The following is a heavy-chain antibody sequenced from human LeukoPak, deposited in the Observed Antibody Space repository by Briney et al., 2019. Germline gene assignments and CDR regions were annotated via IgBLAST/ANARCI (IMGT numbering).Heavy chain of an antibody. J-gene: IGHJ5*02. CDR1: GFTFSSYW. V-gene: IGHV3-7*01. CDR2: VKQDGSEK. CDR3: ARDRHTKGYCSGGSCYWFDL. D-gene: IGHD2-15*01. Sequence: GGSLRLSCAASGFTFSSYWMSWVRQAPGKGLEWVANVKQDGSEKYYVDSVKGRFTISRDNAKNSLYLQMNSLRAEDTAVYYCARDRHTKGYCSGGSCYWFDLWGQGTLVTVSS.